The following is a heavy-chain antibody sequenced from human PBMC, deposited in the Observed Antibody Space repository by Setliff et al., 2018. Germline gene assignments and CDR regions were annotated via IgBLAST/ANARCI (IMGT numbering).Heavy chain of an antibody. V-gene: IGHV4-34*01. J-gene: IGHJ2*01. D-gene: IGHD3-22*01. Sequence: ASETLSLTCAASGGSFSDYYWTWIRQPPGKGLEWIGEINHSASTNYNPSRVTMSVDTSKNQFSLKLSSVTLADTAFYYCAKDIVRYYFDTRGFDLWGRGTLVTVSS. CDR2: INHSAST. CDR1: GGSFSDYY. CDR3: AKDIVRYYFDTRGFDL.